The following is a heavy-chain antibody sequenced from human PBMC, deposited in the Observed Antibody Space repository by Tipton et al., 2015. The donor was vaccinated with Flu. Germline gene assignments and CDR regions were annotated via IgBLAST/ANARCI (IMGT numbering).Heavy chain of an antibody. V-gene: IGHV4-38-2*02. Sequence: TLSLTCAVSGDYISSDFFWDWIRQPPGKGLEWVATVHRSGSTKYNPSLKSRVTISVDTSKKQFSLQLRSVTAADTAVYYCARDPSLGMPDYFDYWGQGTLVTASS. J-gene: IGHJ4*02. CDR2: VHRSGST. D-gene: IGHD2-2*01. CDR3: ARDPSLGMPDYFDY. CDR1: GDYISSDFF.